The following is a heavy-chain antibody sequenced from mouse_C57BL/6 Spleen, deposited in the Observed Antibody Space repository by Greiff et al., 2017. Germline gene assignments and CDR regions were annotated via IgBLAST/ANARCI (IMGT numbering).Heavy chain of an antibody. J-gene: IGHJ2*01. CDR2: IYPGDGDT. CDR1: GYAFSSYW. CDR3: ARWGITTVVAGGIDY. V-gene: IGHV1-80*01. D-gene: IGHD1-1*01. Sequence: QVHVKQSGAELVKPGASVKISCKASGYAFSSYWMNWVKQRPGKGLEWIGQIYPGDGDTNYNGKFKGKATLTADKSSSTAYMQLSSLTSEDSAVYFCARWGITTVVAGGIDYWGQGTTLTVSS.